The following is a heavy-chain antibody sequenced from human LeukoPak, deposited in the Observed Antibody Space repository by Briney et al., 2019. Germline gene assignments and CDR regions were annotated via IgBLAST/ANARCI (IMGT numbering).Heavy chain of an antibody. Sequence: QPGGSLRLSCAASGFTFSSYAMHWVRQAPGKGLEWVAVISYDGSNKYYADSVKGRFTISRDNSKNTLYLQMNSLRAEDTAVYYCARDGQCSSSNCYGTFDSWGQGTLVTVSS. D-gene: IGHD2-2*01. CDR1: GFTFSSYA. V-gene: IGHV3-30-3*01. CDR2: ISYDGSNK. CDR3: ARDGQCSSSNCYGTFDS. J-gene: IGHJ4*02.